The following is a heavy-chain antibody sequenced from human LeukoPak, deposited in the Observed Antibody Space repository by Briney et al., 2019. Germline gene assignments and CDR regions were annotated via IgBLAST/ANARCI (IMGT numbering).Heavy chain of an antibody. CDR1: GFTFSSYA. Sequence: GGSLRLSCAASGFTFSSYAMSWVRQAPGKGLEWVSAISGSGGSTYYADSVKGRFTISRDNSKNTLYLQINSLRAEDTAVYYCGMLMVYVPDAFDIWGQGTMVTVSS. J-gene: IGHJ3*02. V-gene: IGHV3-23*01. CDR3: GMLMVYVPDAFDI. CDR2: ISGSGGST. D-gene: IGHD2-8*01.